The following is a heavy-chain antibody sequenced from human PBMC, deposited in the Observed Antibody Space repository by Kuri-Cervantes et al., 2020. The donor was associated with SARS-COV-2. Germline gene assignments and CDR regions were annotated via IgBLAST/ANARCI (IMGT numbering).Heavy chain of an antibody. CDR1: GYTFTSYY. CDR3: ARAGLYADYAAY. J-gene: IGHJ4*02. V-gene: IGHV1-46*01. CDR2: INPSGGST. D-gene: IGHD4-17*01. Sequence: VKVSCKASGYTFTSYYMHWVRQAPGQGLEWMGIINPSGGSTTYAQKFQGRVTMTRDTSTTTVYMELSSLRSEDTAVYYCARAGLYADYAAYWGQGTLVTVSS.